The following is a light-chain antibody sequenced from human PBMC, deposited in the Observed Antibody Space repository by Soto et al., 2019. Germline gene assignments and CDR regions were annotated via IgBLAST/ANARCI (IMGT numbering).Light chain of an antibody. CDR3: QHYNSYSEA. CDR2: KAS. V-gene: IGKV1-5*03. CDR1: QTISSW. Sequence: DIPMTQSPATLSGTVGDRVTSTCRASQTISSWLAWYQQKPGKAPKLLIYKASTLKSGAPSRFSGSGSGTEFTLTISSLQPDDFATYYCQHYNSYSEAFGQGTKV. J-gene: IGKJ1*01.